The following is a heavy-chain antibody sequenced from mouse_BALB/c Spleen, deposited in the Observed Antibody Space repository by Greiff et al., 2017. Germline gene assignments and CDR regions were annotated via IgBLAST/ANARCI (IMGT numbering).Heavy chain of an antibody. Sequence: VQLQQSGAELVRPGSSVKISCKASGYAFSSYWMNWVKQRPGQGLEWIGQIYPGDGDTNYNGKFKGKATLTADKSSSTAYMQLSSLTSEDSAVYFCARELVWGAMDDWGQGTSVTVSS. D-gene: IGHD2-10*02. CDR2: IYPGDGDT. J-gene: IGHJ4*01. CDR3: ARELVWGAMDD. CDR1: GYAFSSYW. V-gene: IGHV1-80*01.